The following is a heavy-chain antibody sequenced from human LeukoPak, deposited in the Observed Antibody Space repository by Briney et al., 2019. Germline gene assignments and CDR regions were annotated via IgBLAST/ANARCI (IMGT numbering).Heavy chain of an antibody. CDR2: ISGSGGST. V-gene: IGHV3-23*01. CDR3: ASTNYYDSSGPLDY. D-gene: IGHD3-22*01. Sequence: GSLRLSCAASGFTFSSYAMSWVRQAPGKGLEWVSAISGSGGSTYYADSVKGRFTISRDNAKNSLHLQMNSLRAEDTAVYYCASTNYYDSSGPLDYWGQGTLVTVSS. J-gene: IGHJ4*02. CDR1: GFTFSSYA.